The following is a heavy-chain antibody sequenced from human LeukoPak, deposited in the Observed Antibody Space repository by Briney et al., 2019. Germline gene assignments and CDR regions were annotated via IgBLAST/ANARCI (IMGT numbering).Heavy chain of an antibody. CDR1: GFTVSSNY. CDR2: IYSGDNT. J-gene: IGHJ6*03. Sequence: PGGSLRLSCAVSGFTVSSNYMTWVRQAPGKGLEWVSVIYSGDNTYYADSVKGRFTISRDNSKNTLYLQMNSLRAEDTAVYYCARGFYYYYYYMDVWGKGTTVTVSS. V-gene: IGHV3-66*01. CDR3: ARGFYYYYYYMDV.